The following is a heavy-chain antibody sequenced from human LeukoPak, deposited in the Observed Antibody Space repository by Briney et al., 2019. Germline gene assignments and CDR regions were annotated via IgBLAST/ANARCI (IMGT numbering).Heavy chain of an antibody. CDR3: AKDGAAVFDY. CDR2: VSGSNGNT. D-gene: IGHD6-25*01. Sequence: GGSLRLSCAASGFTFSSYAMSWVRQAPGEGLEWVSTVSGSNGNTHYADSVKGRFTISRDNSKNTLYLQMNSLRAEDTAVYYCAKDGAAVFDYWGQGTLVTVSS. CDR1: GFTFSSYA. V-gene: IGHV3-23*01. J-gene: IGHJ4*02.